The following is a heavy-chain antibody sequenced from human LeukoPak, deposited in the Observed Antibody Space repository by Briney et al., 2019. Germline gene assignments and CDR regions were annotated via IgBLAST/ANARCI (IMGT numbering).Heavy chain of an antibody. V-gene: IGHV3-23*01. D-gene: IGHD4-23*01. CDR3: AKATIAATVVTPLDY. J-gene: IGHJ4*02. Sequence: GGPLELPLPASGFPFSNYAMSWVRPTPGKGLEWVSGISGSGGSTYYADSVKGRFTISRDNSKNTLYLQVNSLRAEDTALYYCAKATIAATVVTPLDYWGQGTQVTVSS. CDR1: GFPFSNYA. CDR2: ISGSGGST.